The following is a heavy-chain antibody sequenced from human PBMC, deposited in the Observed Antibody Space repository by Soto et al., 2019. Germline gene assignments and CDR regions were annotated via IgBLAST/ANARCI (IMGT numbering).Heavy chain of an antibody. J-gene: IGHJ4*02. Sequence: PGVSLRLSCQCSRYSFTSSLIAWLRQMPGKGLEWMGLIKPGTSDIKYSPPFRGQVTISADEAVTSAYLQWSGLKASDSAMYYCARGSTDSYPGSRIFDFWGRGTLVNVSS. V-gene: IGHV5-51*01. D-gene: IGHD3-10*01. CDR3: ARGSTDSYPGSRIFDF. CDR1: RYSFTSSL. CDR2: IKPGTSDI.